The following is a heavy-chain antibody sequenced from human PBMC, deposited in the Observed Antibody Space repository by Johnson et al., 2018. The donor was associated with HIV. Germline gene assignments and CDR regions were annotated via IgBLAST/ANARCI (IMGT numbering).Heavy chain of an antibody. CDR2: ISSSGSTI. D-gene: IGHD6-6*01. CDR3: ARPRPGIAARPIPGSGAFDI. Sequence: QMLLVESGGGLVKPGGSLRLSCAASGFSFSDYYMSWIRQAPGKGLAWVSYISSSGSTIYYADSVVKGRFTISRDNAKNSVFLQMNSLRVEYTAVYYCARPRPGIAARPIPGSGAFDIWGQGTMVTVSS. J-gene: IGHJ3*02. CDR1: GFSFSDYY. V-gene: IGHV3-11*04.